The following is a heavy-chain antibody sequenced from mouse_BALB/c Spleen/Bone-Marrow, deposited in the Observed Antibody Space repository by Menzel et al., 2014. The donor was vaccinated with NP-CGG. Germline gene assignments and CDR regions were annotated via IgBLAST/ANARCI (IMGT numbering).Heavy chain of an antibody. Sequence: EVQLQESGGGLVQPGGSLILSCAASGFDFSRYWMSWARQAPGRGQEWIGEINPGSSTINYTPSLKDKFIISRDNAKKALFLQINKVRAEATVLYYGARLGDYGHVAYWGQGTTLTVSS. CDR2: INPGSSTI. J-gene: IGHJ2*01. CDR3: ARLGDYGHVAY. D-gene: IGHD1-2*01. CDR1: GFDFSRYW. V-gene: IGHV4-2*02.